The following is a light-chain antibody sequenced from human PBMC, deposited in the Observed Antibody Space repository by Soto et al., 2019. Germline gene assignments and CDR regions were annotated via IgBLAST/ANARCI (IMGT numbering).Light chain of an antibody. Sequence: EIVMTQSPATLSVSPGERATLSCRASQSVSSNLAWYQQKPGQASRLLIYGASTRATGIPARFSGSGSGTEFTLTISSLQSEDFAVYYCQQYNNWSTFGGGTKVEIK. CDR3: QQYNNWST. CDR2: GAS. CDR1: QSVSSN. J-gene: IGKJ4*01. V-gene: IGKV3-15*01.